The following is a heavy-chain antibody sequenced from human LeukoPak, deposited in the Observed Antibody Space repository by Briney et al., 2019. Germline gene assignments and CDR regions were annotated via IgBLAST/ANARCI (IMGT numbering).Heavy chain of an antibody. V-gene: IGHV3-23*01. CDR2: ISGSGGST. J-gene: IGHJ4*02. CDR1: GFTFSSYG. CDR3: AKAEGGIIEYDY. D-gene: IGHD3-16*01. Sequence: GRSLRLSCAASGFTFSSYGMHWVRQAPGKGLEWVSAISGSGGSTYYADSVKGRFTISRDNSKNTLYLQMNSLRAEDTAVYYCAKAEGGIIEYDYWGQGTLVTVPS.